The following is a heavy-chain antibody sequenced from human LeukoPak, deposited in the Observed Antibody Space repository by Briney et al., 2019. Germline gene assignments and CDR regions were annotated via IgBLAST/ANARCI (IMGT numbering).Heavy chain of an antibody. D-gene: IGHD1-26*01. CDR3: ARPNRGATTMGWFDP. Sequence: ASVKVSCKASGYTFTAYYTHWVRQAPGQGLEWMGWINPNSGGTNSAQKFQGRVTMTRDTSISTAYMELSGLRSDDTAVYYCARPNRGATTMGWFDPWGQGTLVTVSS. V-gene: IGHV1-2*02. CDR1: GYTFTAYY. CDR2: INPNSGGT. J-gene: IGHJ5*02.